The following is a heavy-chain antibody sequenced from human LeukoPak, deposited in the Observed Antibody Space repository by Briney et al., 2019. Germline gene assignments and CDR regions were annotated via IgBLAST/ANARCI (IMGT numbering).Heavy chain of an antibody. CDR3: AKDFRRIAAVFLPGFDY. Sequence: GGSLRLSCAASGFTFSSYGMHWVRQAPGKGLEWVAVISYDGSNKYYADSVKGRFTISRDNSKNTLYLQMNSLRAEDTAVYYCAKDFRRIAAVFLPGFDYWGQGTLVTVSS. CDR1: GFTFSSYG. CDR2: ISYDGSNK. V-gene: IGHV3-30*18. D-gene: IGHD6-13*01. J-gene: IGHJ4*02.